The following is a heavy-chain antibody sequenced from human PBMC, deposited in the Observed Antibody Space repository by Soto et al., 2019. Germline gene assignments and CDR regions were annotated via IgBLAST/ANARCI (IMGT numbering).Heavy chain of an antibody. D-gene: IGHD6-13*01. Sequence: PSETLSLTCTVSGGSISSYYWSWIRQPPGKGLEWIGYIYYSGSTNYNPSLKSRVTISVDTSKNQFSLKLSSVTAADTAVYYCARGAAAGYFDYWGQGTLVTVSS. V-gene: IGHV4-59*01. J-gene: IGHJ4*02. CDR1: GGSISSYY. CDR3: ARGAAAGYFDY. CDR2: IYYSGST.